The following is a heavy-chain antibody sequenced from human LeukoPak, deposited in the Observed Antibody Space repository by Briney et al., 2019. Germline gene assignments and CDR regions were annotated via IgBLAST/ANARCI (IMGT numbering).Heavy chain of an antibody. CDR1: GFTFSNYA. J-gene: IGHJ4*02. V-gene: IGHV3-23*01. D-gene: IGHD3-9*01. CDR3: AKWGDYDVLTGYYDSDY. CDR2: VSGRDTST. Sequence: GASLRLSCAASGFTFSNYAMSWVRQAPGKGLEWVSAVSGRDTSTYYTDSVKGRFTISRDNSKNTLYLQVNSLSAEDTAIYYCAKWGDYDVLTGYYDSDYWGQGTLVTVSS.